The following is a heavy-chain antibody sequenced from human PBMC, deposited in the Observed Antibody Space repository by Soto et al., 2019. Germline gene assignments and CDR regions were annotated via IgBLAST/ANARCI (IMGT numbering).Heavy chain of an antibody. Sequence: ASVKVSCKASGYTFTSYAMHWLRQAPGQRLEWMGWINAGNGNTKYSQKFQGRVTITRDTSASTAYMELSSLRSEDTAVYYCARGRTWIQLWLTAYWGQGTLVTVSS. J-gene: IGHJ4*02. CDR2: INAGNGNT. V-gene: IGHV1-3*01. D-gene: IGHD5-18*01. CDR1: GYTFTSYA. CDR3: ARGRTWIQLWLTAY.